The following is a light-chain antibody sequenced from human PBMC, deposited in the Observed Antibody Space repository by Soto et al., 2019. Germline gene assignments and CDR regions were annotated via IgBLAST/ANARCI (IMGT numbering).Light chain of an antibody. CDR3: SSFTSSTTLV. CDR2: DVT. Sequence: QSALTQPASVSGSPGQSITISCTESNSDIGGYNYVSWYQQHPGKVPKLMIYDVTNRPSGVSNRFSGSKSGNTASLTISGLQAEDEADYYCSSFTSSTTLVFGGGTKVTVL. CDR1: NSDIGGYNY. J-gene: IGLJ2*01. V-gene: IGLV2-14*01.